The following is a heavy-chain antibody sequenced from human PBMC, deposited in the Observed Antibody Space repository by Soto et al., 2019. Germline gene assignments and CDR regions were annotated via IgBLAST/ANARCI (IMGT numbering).Heavy chain of an antibody. CDR2: ISSNGGST. CDR1: GFTFSSYA. Sequence: PGGSLRLSCSASGFTFSSYAMHWVRQAPGKGLEYVSAISSNGGSTYYADSVKGRFTISRDNSKNTLYLQMSSLRAEDTAVYYCVKTKLSGTGIYGMDVWGQGTTVTVSS. J-gene: IGHJ6*02. D-gene: IGHD3-10*01. CDR3: VKTKLSGTGIYGMDV. V-gene: IGHV3-64D*08.